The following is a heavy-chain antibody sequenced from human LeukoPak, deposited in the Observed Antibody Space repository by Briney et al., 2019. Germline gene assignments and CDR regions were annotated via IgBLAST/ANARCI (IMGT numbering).Heavy chain of an antibody. CDR3: ARDQYDTWSRRGNFDS. CDR1: GFTFGKYW. Sequence: GGSLRLSCVASGFTFGKYWMSWVRQAPGKGLEWVANIKSDGSEKNYVDSVKGRFTISRDNTKNSLYLQMNSLRVEDTAVFYCARDQYDTWSRRGNFDSWGQGTLVIVSS. J-gene: IGHJ4*02. CDR2: IKSDGSEK. D-gene: IGHD3-3*01. V-gene: IGHV3-7*03.